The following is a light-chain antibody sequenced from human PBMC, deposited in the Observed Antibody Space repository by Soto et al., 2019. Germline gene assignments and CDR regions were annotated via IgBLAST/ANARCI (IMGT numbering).Light chain of an antibody. Sequence: EIVMTQSPATLSVSPGERATLSCRASQSVSSSLAWYQHKPGQAPRLLIYGASTRATGIPARFSGSGSGTDFTLTINRLEPEDFAVYYCQQYGSSPLTFGKGTKADIK. CDR3: QQYGSSPLT. V-gene: IGKV3-20*01. J-gene: IGKJ1*01. CDR1: QSVSSS. CDR2: GAS.